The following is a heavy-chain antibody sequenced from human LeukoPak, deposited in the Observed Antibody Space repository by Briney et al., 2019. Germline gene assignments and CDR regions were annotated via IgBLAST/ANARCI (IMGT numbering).Heavy chain of an antibody. CDR2: ISYSSSPI. CDR3: ARAVGNHFDY. D-gene: IGHD4-23*01. CDR1: GFTFSTYS. J-gene: IGHJ4*02. V-gene: IGHV3-48*01. Sequence: GGSLRLSCAASGFTFSTYSMKWVRQAPGKWLECVSYISYSSSPISYADSVKGRFTISRDNAKNSLYLQMNSLRAEDTAVYYCARAVGNHFDYWGQGTLVTVSS.